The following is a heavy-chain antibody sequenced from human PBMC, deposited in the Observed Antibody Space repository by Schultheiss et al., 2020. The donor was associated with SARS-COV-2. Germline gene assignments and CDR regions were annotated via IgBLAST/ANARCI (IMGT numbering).Heavy chain of an antibody. CDR3: TRDSGYYYDSSGYYEDAFDI. CDR2: IRSKAYGGTT. J-gene: IGHJ3*02. CDR1: GFTFSDYY. V-gene: IGHV3-71*01. Sequence: GGSLRLSCAASGFTFSDYYMSWVRQAPGKGLEWVGFIRSKAYGGTTEYAASVKGRFTISRDDSKSIAYLQMNSLKTEDTAVYYCTRDSGYYYDSSGYYEDAFDIWGQGTMVIVSS. D-gene: IGHD3-22*01.